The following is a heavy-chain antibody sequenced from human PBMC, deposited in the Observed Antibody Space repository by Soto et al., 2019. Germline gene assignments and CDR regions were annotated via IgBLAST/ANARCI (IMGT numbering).Heavy chain of an antibody. CDR1: GYRFPSFG. Sequence: QVQLVQSGPEVKKPGASVKVSCEVSGYRFPSFGINWVRQAPGQGLEWVGWVNPDNHNTNYAQKLQHRVSLTTDTSTNTAVLELRHLTSDDTAVYYCARVRFGDAFDYWGQWTLVTVSS. D-gene: IGHD4-17*01. CDR2: VNPDNHNT. CDR3: ARVRFGDAFDY. J-gene: IGHJ4*02. V-gene: IGHV1-18*01.